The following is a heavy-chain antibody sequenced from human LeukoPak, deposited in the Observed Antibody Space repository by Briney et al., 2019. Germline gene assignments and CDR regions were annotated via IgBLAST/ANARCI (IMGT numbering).Heavy chain of an antibody. CDR2: MKQDGSDE. V-gene: IGHV3-7*01. CDR3: ARGQNYSNYGFYYYYMDV. J-gene: IGHJ6*03. D-gene: IGHD4-11*01. CDR1: GFTLTSYS. Sequence: GGSLRLSCAASGFTLTSYSMSWVRQAPGKGLEWVASMKQDGSDEYNVDSVKGRFTISRDNAKNSLYLQMNSLRAEDTAVYYCARGQNYSNYGFYYYYMDVWGKGTTVTVSS.